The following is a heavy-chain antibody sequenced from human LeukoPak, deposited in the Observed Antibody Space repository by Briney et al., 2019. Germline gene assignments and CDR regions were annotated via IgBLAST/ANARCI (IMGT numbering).Heavy chain of an antibody. CDR1: GLTVSSYY. D-gene: IGHD2-15*01. Sequence: PGGSLRLSCAASGLTVSSYYMNWVRQAPGKGLEWVSVIYSDGSTYYADSVKGRFTISRDNSKNTLYLQMNSLRAEDTAVYYCARDSWDYWGQGTLVTVSS. CDR3: ARDSWDY. CDR2: IYSDGST. J-gene: IGHJ4*02. V-gene: IGHV3-53*05.